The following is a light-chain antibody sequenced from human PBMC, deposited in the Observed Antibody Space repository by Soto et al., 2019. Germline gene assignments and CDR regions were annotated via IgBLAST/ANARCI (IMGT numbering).Light chain of an antibody. Sequence: DIQMTQSPSSLSTSLGDRVTITCRASQGIGVYLAWFQQKPGNAPKLLIYAASTLQSGVPSRFSGSGSGTDFPLTVSSLQPEDVATYYCQKYNSAPLTFGGGTRVEIK. J-gene: IGKJ4*01. CDR1: QGIGVY. V-gene: IGKV1-27*01. CDR3: QKYNSAPLT. CDR2: AAS.